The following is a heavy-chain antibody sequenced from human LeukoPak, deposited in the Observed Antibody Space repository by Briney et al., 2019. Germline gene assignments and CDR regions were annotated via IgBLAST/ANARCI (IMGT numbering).Heavy chain of an antibody. V-gene: IGHV3-21*01. J-gene: IGHJ4*02. CDR2: ISSSSSDI. D-gene: IGHD3-10*01. CDR1: GFTSSRYS. CDR3: ARDYYGSGGCFDY. Sequence: PGGSLRLSCAVSGFTSSRYSMNCVRQAPGRGLGWVSSISSSSSDIYYADSVTGRLTIPRDNTKNTLYLQMNSLRAENTGVYYCARDYYGSGGCFDYWGQGTLVTVSS.